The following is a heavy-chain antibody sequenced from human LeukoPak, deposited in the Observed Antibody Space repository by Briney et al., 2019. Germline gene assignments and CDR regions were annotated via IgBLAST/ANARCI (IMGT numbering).Heavy chain of an antibody. V-gene: IGHV3-7*01. J-gene: IGHJ4*02. CDR3: ARDRLGAEYDY. CDR2: IKQDGTEK. D-gene: IGHD3-16*01. CDR1: GFTFSTYW. Sequence: GGSLRLSCEASGFTFSTYWMSWVRQAPGKGLEWVANIKQDGTEKYYVDSVKGRFTISRDNAKKSLYLQMNSLRAEDTAVYYCARDRLGAEYDYWGQGTLVSVSS.